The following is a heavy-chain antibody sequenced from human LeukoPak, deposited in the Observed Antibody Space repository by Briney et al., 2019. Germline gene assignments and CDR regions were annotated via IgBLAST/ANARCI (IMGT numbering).Heavy chain of an antibody. J-gene: IGHJ4*01. CDR3: ATLAVAGDYYFDY. CDR2: IIPIFGTA. V-gene: IGHV1-69*05. CDR1: GGTFSSYA. Sequence: ASVKVSCKASGGTFSSYAISLVRQAPGQGLEWMGGIIPIFGTANYAQKFQGRVTITTDESTSTAYMELSSLRSEDTAVYYCATLAVAGDYYFDYWGQGTLVTVSS. D-gene: IGHD6-19*01.